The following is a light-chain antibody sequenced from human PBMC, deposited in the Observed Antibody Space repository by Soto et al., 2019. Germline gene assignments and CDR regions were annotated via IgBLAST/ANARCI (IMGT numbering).Light chain of an antibody. CDR3: QQSKSYLRR. Sequence: TLSPSTLSVSRKDILTITFRASQSISRWLAWYQQKPGKAPKLLIHDATSLESGVPSRFSGSGSGTEFTLTISCLQPDDFTTYCCQQSKSYLRRLGQGTKVDI. CDR2: DAT. CDR1: QSISRW. J-gene: IGKJ1*01. V-gene: IGKV1-5*01.